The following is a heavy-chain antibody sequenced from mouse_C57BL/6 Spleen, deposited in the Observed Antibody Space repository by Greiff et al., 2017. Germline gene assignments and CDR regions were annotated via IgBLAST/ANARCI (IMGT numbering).Heavy chain of an antibody. CDR3: ARESYWYFDV. Sequence: QVQLQQSGPELVKPGASVKISCKASGYAFSSSWMNWVKQRPGKGLEWIGRIYPGDGDTNYNGKLKGKATLTADKSSSTAYMQLSSLTSEDSAVYFCARESYWYFDVWGTGTTVTVSS. V-gene: IGHV1-82*01. J-gene: IGHJ1*03. CDR1: GYAFSSSW. CDR2: IYPGDGDT.